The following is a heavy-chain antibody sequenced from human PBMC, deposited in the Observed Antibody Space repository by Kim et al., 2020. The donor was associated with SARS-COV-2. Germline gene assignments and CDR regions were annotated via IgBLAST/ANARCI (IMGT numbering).Heavy chain of an antibody. CDR1: GFTFSSYG. Sequence: GGSLRLSCAASGFTFSSYGMHWVRQAPGKGLEWVAVISYDGSNKYYADSVKGRFTISRDNSKNTLYLQMNSLRAEDTAVYYCAKDPPSITSGYYFDYWGQGTLVTVSS. D-gene: IGHD3-16*01. J-gene: IGHJ4*02. CDR2: ISYDGSNK. CDR3: AKDPPSITSGYYFDY. V-gene: IGHV3-30*18.